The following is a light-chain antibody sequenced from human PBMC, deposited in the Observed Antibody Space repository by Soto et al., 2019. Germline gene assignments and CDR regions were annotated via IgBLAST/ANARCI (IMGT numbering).Light chain of an antibody. Sequence: EVVLTQCRVTLSSSPGERATLSCRASQSVSSSYLAWYQQKPGQAPRLLIYGASTRATDIPARFSGSGSGTEFTLTISSLQSEDFALYYCQQYNNWPRTFGGGTKVDI. V-gene: IGKV3-15*01. CDR1: QSVSSSY. CDR3: QQYNNWPRT. CDR2: GAS. J-gene: IGKJ4*01.